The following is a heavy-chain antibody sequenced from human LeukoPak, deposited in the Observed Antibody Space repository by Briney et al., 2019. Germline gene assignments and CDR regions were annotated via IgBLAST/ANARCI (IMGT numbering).Heavy chain of an antibody. CDR2: INPNTGDT. CDR3: ARYQPTPGDDFDI. J-gene: IGHJ3*02. V-gene: IGHV1-2*02. CDR1: GYTFTDYY. Sequence: GASVKVSCKASGYTFTDYYMHWVRQAPGQGLEWMGWINPNTGDTKFVQKFQGRVTMTRATSISTVYMELSRLRSDDTAIYYCARYQPTPGDDFDIWGQGTMVTVSS. D-gene: IGHD1-14*01.